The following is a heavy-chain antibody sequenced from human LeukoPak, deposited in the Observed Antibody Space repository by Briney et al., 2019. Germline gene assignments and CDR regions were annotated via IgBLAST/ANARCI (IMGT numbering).Heavy chain of an antibody. CDR1: GGTFSSYA. D-gene: IGHD3-22*01. Sequence: SVKVSCKASGGTFSSYAISWVRQAPGQGLEWMGGIIPIFGTANYAQKFQGRVTITTDESTSTAYMELSSLRSEDTAVYYCAREGGLYYYDSSGYSTHYFDYWGQGTLVTVSS. V-gene: IGHV1-69*05. CDR3: AREGGLYYYDSSGYSTHYFDY. J-gene: IGHJ4*02. CDR2: IIPIFGTA.